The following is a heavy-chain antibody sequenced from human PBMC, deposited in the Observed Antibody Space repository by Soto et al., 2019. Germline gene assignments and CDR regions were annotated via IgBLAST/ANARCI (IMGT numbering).Heavy chain of an antibody. CDR3: ARVRITIFGALFPPDY. CDR2: ISSSTSYI. J-gene: IGHJ4*02. V-gene: IGHV3-21*01. CDR1: GFSFSRYT. D-gene: IGHD3-3*01. Sequence: GGSLGLSCAAYGFSFSRYTMNWVRQAPGKGLEWVSSISSSTSYIYYADSVKGRFTISRDSAKNSLYLQMNSLRAEDTAVYYCARVRITIFGALFPPDYWGQGTLVTVSS.